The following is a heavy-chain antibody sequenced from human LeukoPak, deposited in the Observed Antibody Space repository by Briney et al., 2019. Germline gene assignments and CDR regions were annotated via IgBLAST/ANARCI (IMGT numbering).Heavy chain of an antibody. D-gene: IGHD3-22*01. Sequence: ASVKVSCKASGGTFSSYAISWVRQAPGQGLEWMGGIIPIFGTASYAQKFQGRVTITTDESTSTAYMELSSLRSEDTAVYYCARRVWYYDSSGYYYLEGLDYWGQGTLVTVSS. CDR2: IIPIFGTA. CDR3: ARRVWYYDSSGYYYLEGLDY. CDR1: GGTFSSYA. V-gene: IGHV1-69*05. J-gene: IGHJ4*02.